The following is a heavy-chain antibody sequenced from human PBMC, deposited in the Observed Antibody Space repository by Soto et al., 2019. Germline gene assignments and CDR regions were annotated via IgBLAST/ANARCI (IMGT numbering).Heavy chain of an antibody. D-gene: IGHD6-13*01. CDR3: AKVRSAAGTERYYFDY. V-gene: IGHV3-23*01. J-gene: IGHJ4*02. Sequence: GGSLRLSCAASGFTFSSYAMSWVRQAPGKGLEWVSAISGSGGSTYYADSVKGRFTISRDNSKNTLYLQMNSLRAEDTAVYYSAKVRSAAGTERYYFDYWGQGTLVTVSS. CDR2: ISGSGGST. CDR1: GFTFSSYA.